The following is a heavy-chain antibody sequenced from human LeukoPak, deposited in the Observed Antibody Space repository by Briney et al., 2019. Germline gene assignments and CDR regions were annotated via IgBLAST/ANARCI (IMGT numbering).Heavy chain of an antibody. CDR3: ARDHWALGEFYDY. CDR1: GFTFSTYW. V-gene: IGHV3-7*01. Sequence: GGSLRLSCAASGFTFSTYWMSWVRQAPGKGLEWVANIKQDGSEKHYVDSVKGRFTISRDNARNSLYLQMNSLRAEDTAVYYCARDHWALGEFYDYWGQGTLVTVSS. D-gene: IGHD3-10*01. CDR2: IKQDGSEK. J-gene: IGHJ4*02.